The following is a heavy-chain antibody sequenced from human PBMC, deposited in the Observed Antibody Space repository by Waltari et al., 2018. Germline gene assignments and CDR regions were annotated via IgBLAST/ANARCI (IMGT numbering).Heavy chain of an antibody. CDR1: GFTFRTYS. CDR3: ARRLTGTNKFDY. V-gene: IGHV3-21*01. CDR2: SSRRSRYL. J-gene: IGHJ4*02. D-gene: IGHD1-7*01. Sequence: EVQLVESGGGLVKPGGSLRLSCAASGFTFRTYSMNGVRRAPGKGLGWVSHSSRRSRYLYHADSVKGRFTIARDNAKNSLYLQMNSLRAEDTAVYYCARRLTGTNKFDYWGQGTLVTVSS.